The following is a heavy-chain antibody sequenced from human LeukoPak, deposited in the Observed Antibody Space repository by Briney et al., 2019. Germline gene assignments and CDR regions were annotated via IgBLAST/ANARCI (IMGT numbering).Heavy chain of an antibody. Sequence: SETLSLTCTVSGDSISSYYWSWIRQPPGKGLEWIGNIFNSRNTNYNPSLKSRVTISVDKSKNQFSLKLSSVTAADTAVYYCAGAYCGGDCYLDAFDIWGQGTMVTVSS. V-gene: IGHV4-4*08. D-gene: IGHD2-21*02. J-gene: IGHJ3*02. CDR2: IFNSRNT. CDR3: AGAYCGGDCYLDAFDI. CDR1: GDSISSYY.